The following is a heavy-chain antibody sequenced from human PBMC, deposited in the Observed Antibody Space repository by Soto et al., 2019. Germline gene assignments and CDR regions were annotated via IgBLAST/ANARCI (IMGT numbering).Heavy chain of an antibody. D-gene: IGHD3-3*01. V-gene: IGHV3-30-3*01. CDR3: ARDKRDLRFLEWSYYFDF. J-gene: IGHJ4*02. CDR1: GFTFSSYA. Sequence: SLRLSCAASGFTFSSYAMHCVRQAPGKGLEWVAVISYDGSNKYYADSVKGRFTISRDNSKNTLYLQMNSLRAEDTAVYYCARDKRDLRFLEWSYYFDFWGQGTLVTVSS. CDR2: ISYDGSNK.